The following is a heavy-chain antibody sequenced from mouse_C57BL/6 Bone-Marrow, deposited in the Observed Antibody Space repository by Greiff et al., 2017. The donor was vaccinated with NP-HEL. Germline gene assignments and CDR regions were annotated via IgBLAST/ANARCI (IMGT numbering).Heavy chain of an antibody. J-gene: IGHJ4*01. CDR2: IYPGGGYT. D-gene: IGHD2-2*01. CDR3: ARRYGYPYAMDY. Sequence: QVQLQQSGAELVRPGTSVKMSCKASGYTFTNYWIGWAKQRPGHGLEWIGDIYPGGGYTNYNEKFKGKATLTADKSSSTAYMQFSSLTSEDSAIYYCARRYGYPYAMDYWGQGASVTVSS. CDR1: GYTFTNYW. V-gene: IGHV1-63*01.